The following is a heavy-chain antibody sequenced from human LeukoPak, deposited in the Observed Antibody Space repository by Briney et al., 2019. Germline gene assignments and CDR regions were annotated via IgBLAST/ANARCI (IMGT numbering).Heavy chain of an antibody. CDR1: GFTFSDYY. CDR3: AASSGYAYNWFDP. CDR2: ISSSGSTI. V-gene: IGHV3-11*01. Sequence: KPGGSLRLSCAASGFTFSDYYMSWIRQAPGKGLEWVPYISSSGSTIYYADSVKGRFTISRDNAKNSLYLQMNSLRAEDTAVYYCAASSGYAYNWFDPWGQGTLVTVSS. D-gene: IGHD3-22*01. J-gene: IGHJ5*02.